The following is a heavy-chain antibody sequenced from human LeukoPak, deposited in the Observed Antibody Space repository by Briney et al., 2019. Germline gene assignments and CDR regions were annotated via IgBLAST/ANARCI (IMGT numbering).Heavy chain of an antibody. Sequence: SETLSLTCSVSGDSISSGSYYWSWIRQPAGKGLEWIGRIYTSGSTNYIPSLKSRLTISVDTSKNQFSLRLSSVTAADTAVYYCARDAWFGAGRTFDYWGQGTLVTVSS. CDR2: IYTSGST. CDR3: ARDAWFGAGRTFDY. D-gene: IGHD3-10*01. V-gene: IGHV4-61*02. CDR1: GDSISSGSYY. J-gene: IGHJ4*02.